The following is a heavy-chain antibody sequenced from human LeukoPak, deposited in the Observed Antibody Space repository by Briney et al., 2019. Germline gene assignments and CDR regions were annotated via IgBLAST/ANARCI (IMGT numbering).Heavy chain of an antibody. Sequence: ASLKVSSKVSVYTLTELSMHCVRQAPGNRLEWMGGFDPEDGETIYAQKFQGRVTMTEDTSTDTAYMELSSLRSEDTAVYYCATAKSVAGTSKLFDYWGQGTLVTVSS. V-gene: IGHV1-24*01. J-gene: IGHJ4*02. D-gene: IGHD6-19*01. CDR2: FDPEDGET. CDR3: ATAKSVAGTSKLFDY. CDR1: VYTLTELS.